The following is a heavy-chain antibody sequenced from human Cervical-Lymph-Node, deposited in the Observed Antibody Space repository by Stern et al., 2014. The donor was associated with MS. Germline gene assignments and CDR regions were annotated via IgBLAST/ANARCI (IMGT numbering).Heavy chain of an antibody. Sequence: QVQLQESGPGLVKPSQTLSLTCTVSGGSISSGDYYWSWIRQPPGNGLEWIGYIYYSGSTYYTPSLKSRVTISVDTSKNQFSLELSSVTAADTAVYYCARESLGDSSGYPRIWGQGTMVTVSS. CDR1: GGSISSGDYY. CDR3: ARESLGDSSGYPRI. V-gene: IGHV4-30-4*01. CDR2: IYYSGST. J-gene: IGHJ3*02. D-gene: IGHD3-22*01.